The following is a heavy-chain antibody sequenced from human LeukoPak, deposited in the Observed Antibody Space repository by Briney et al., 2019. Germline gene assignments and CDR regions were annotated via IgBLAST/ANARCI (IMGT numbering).Heavy chain of an antibody. V-gene: IGHV4-34*01. CDR1: GGSISSYY. Sequence: SETLSLTCTVSGGSISSYYWSWIRQPPGKGLQWIGEINHSGSTNYNPSLKSRVTISVDTSKNQFSLKLSSVTAADTAVYYCARGWFDYYYYYGMDVWGQGTTITVSS. J-gene: IGHJ6*02. D-gene: IGHD3-10*01. CDR2: INHSGST. CDR3: ARGWFDYYYYYGMDV.